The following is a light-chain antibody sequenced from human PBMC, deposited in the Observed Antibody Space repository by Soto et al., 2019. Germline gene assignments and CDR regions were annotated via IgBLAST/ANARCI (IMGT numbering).Light chain of an antibody. V-gene: IGLV1-40*01. Sequence: QSVLTQPPSVSGAPGQWVTISCTGSSSNFGAGFAVHWFQQLPGTAPKLLIFGSTNRPSGVPDRFSGSKSGTSASLAITGLQAEDEADYYCQSYDGSLSGYVFGTGTRSPS. CDR3: QSYDGSLSGYV. CDR2: GST. CDR1: SSNFGAGFA. J-gene: IGLJ1*01.